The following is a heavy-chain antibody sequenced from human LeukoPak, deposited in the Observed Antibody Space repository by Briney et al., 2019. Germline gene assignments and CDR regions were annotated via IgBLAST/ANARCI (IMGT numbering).Heavy chain of an antibody. V-gene: IGHV4-30-2*01. CDR2: IYLTGST. Sequence: SQTLSLTCAVSGASISSGGYGWGWIRQPGGKGLEWIGYIYLTGSTYYSPSLRSRPTISVDMSNNQFSLKLTSVTAADTAVYYCARVRWAGYGENNWFDAWGQGILVTASS. D-gene: IGHD5-12*01. CDR3: ARVRWAGYGENNWFDA. CDR1: GASISSGGYG. J-gene: IGHJ5*02.